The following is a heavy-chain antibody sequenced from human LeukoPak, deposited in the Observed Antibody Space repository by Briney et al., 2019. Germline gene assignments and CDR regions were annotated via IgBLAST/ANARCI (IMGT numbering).Heavy chain of an antibody. J-gene: IGHJ4*02. D-gene: IGHD3-22*01. V-gene: IGHV3-30*03. CDR3: ALWYSSGYYYVDYFDY. CDR2: ISYDGSNK. Sequence: GRSLRLSCAASGFTFSSYCMHWVRQAPGKGLEWVAVISYDGSNKYYADSVKGRFTISRDNSKNTLYLQMNSLRAEDTAVYYCALWYSSGYYYVDYFDYWGQGTLVTVSS. CDR1: GFTFSSYC.